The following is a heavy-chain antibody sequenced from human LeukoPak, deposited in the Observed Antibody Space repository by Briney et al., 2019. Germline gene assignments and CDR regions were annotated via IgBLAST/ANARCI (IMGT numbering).Heavy chain of an antibody. J-gene: IGHJ6*03. V-gene: IGHV3-21*01. CDR2: ISSSSSYI. CDR3: ARAEVTGLYYYYYYMDV. CDR1: GFTFSSYS. Sequence: GGSLRLSCAASGFTFSSYSMNWVRQAPGKGLEWVSSISSSSSYIYYADSVKGRFTISRDNAKNSPYMQMNSLRAEDTAVYYCARAEVTGLYYYYYYMDVWGKGTTVTVSS. D-gene: IGHD4-11*01.